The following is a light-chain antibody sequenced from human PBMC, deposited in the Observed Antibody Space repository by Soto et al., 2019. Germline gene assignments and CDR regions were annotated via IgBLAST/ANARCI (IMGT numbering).Light chain of an antibody. CDR3: QQYGSSLGT. CDR1: QSVLYSSNNKNY. V-gene: IGKV4-1*01. CDR2: WAS. Sequence: DIVMTQSPDSLAVSLGERATINCKSSQSVLYSSNNKNYLAWYQQKPGQPPKLLIYWASTRESGVPDRFSGSGSGTDFTLTISRLEPEDFAVYYCQQYGSSLGTFGQGTKVEIK. J-gene: IGKJ1*01.